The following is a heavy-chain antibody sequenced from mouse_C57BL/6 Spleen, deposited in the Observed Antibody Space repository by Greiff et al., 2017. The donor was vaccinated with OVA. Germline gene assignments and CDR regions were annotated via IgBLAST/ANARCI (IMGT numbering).Heavy chain of an antibody. J-gene: IGHJ2*01. CDR3: ARLGDGNDCFDY. CDR2: IDPSDSYT. D-gene: IGHD2-1*01. Sequence: QVQLQQPGAELVMPGASVKLSCKASGYTFTSYWMHWVKQRPGQGLEWIGEIDPSDSYTNYNQKFKGKSTLTVDKSSSTAYMQLSSLTSEDSAVYFCARLGDGNDCFDYWGQGTTLTVSS. CDR1: GYTFTSYW. V-gene: IGHV1-69*01.